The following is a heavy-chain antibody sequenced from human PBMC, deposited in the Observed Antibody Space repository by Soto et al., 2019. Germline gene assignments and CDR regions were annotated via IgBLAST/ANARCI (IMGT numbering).Heavy chain of an antibody. D-gene: IGHD3-22*01. J-gene: IGHJ3*02. V-gene: IGHV4-59*08. CDR2: IYYSGST. CDR1: GGSISSYY. CDR3: ARCYRGYFMIANDAFDI. Sequence: PSETLSLTCTVSGGSISSYYLSWIRQPPGKGLEWIGYIYYSGSTNYNPSLKSRVTISVDTSKNQFSLKLSSVTAADTAMYYCARCYRGYFMIANDAFDIWGQGTMVTVSS.